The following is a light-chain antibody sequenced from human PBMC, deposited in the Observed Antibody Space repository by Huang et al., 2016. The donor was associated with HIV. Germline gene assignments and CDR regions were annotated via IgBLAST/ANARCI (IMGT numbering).Light chain of an antibody. CDR3: QQRSNWPIT. CDR2: DAS. CDR1: QSISTY. J-gene: IGKJ5*01. Sequence: EIVLTQSPATLSLSPGERATLSCRASQSISTYLAWYKQKRGQAPSLLIYDASNRSTGIPDRFSGSGSGTDFTLTISSLEPEDFAVYYCQQRSNWPITFGQGTRLEIK. V-gene: IGKV3-11*01.